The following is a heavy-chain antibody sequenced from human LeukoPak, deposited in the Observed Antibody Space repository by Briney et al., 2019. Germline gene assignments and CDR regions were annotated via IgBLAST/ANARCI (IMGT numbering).Heavy chain of an antibody. Sequence: GGSLRLSCAASSFTFITYGMHWLRQAPGKGLEWVAFIRYDGTNKYYADSVKGRFTISRDSSKNTLYLQMNSLRAEDTAVYYCARGGDFDWLFSDAFDIWGQGTMVTVSS. V-gene: IGHV3-30*02. D-gene: IGHD3-9*01. CDR1: SFTFITYG. CDR3: ARGGDFDWLFSDAFDI. J-gene: IGHJ3*02. CDR2: IRYDGTNK.